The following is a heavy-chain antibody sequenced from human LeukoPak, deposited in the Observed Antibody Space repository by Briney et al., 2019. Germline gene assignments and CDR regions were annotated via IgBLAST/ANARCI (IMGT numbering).Heavy chain of an antibody. CDR1: GFTFSSYA. D-gene: IGHD4-17*01. CDR3: AKAESNYGDYVPWDY. Sequence: GGSLRLSCAASGFTFSSYAMSWVRQAPGKGLEWVSAISGSGGSTYYADSVKGRFTISRDNSKNTLYLQMNSMRAEDTAVYYCAKAESNYGDYVPWDYWGQGTLVTVST. CDR2: ISGSGGST. V-gene: IGHV3-23*01. J-gene: IGHJ4*02.